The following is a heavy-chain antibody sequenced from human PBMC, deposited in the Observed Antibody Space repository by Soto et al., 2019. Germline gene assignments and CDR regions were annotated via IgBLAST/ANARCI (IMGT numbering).Heavy chain of an antibody. V-gene: IGHV1-18*01. CDR1: GYTFTTYG. J-gene: IGHJ4*02. Sequence: ASVKVSCKASGYTFTTYGINWVRQAPGQGLEWMGWISSYNGNTNYAQNFQGRVTMTTDTSTNTAYMELRSLRSDDTAVYYCARGEIYSTLDYWGQGTLVPVSS. CDR2: ISSYNGNT. D-gene: IGHD2-15*01. CDR3: ARGEIYSTLDY.